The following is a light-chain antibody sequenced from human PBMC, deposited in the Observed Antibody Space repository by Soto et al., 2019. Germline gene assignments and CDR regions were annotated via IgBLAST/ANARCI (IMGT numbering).Light chain of an antibody. CDR2: AAS. J-gene: IGKJ4*01. CDR3: QEYNSAPLT. Sequence: DIRVTQSPSSLSASLGDRVTITCRANQAISVNLAWFQQQPGKDPKLLIYAASALQSGVPSRFSGSRSGTEFTLTISSLQPEDIAAYYCQEYNSAPLTFDGGVKVEI. V-gene: IGKV1-27*01. CDR1: QAISVN.